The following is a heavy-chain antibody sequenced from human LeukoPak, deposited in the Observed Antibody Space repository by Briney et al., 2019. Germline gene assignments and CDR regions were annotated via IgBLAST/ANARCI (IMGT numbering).Heavy chain of an antibody. Sequence: ASVKVSCKASGYTFTGYYMHWVRQAPGQGLEWMGWINPNSGGTNYAQKFQGGVTMTRDTSLSTAYMELSRLRSDDTAVYYCARGAAAGLYKYYFDYWGQGTLVTVSS. D-gene: IGHD6-13*01. CDR3: ARGAAAGLYKYYFDY. V-gene: IGHV1-2*02. CDR1: GYTFTGYY. J-gene: IGHJ4*02. CDR2: INPNSGGT.